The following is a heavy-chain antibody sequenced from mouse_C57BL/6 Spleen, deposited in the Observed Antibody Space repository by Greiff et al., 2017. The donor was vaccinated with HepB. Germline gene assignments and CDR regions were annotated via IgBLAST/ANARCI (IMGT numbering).Heavy chain of an antibody. CDR3: AREDVELLDY. J-gene: IGHJ2*01. CDR1: GYTFTSYD. V-gene: IGHV1-85*01. D-gene: IGHD2-1*01. Sequence: QVHVKQSGPELVKPGASVKLSCKASGYTFTSYDINWVKQRPGQGLEWIGWIYPRDGSTKYNEKFKGKATLTLDTSSSTAYMELHSLTSEDAAVYFCAREDVELLDYWGQGTTLTVSS. CDR2: IYPRDGST.